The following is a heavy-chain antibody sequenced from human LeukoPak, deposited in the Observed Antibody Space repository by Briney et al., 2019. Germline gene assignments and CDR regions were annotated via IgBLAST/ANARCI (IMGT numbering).Heavy chain of an antibody. Sequence: GESLKISCKGSGYSFTSYWIGWVRQMPGKGLEWMGIIYPGDSDTRYSPSFQGQVTISADKSISTAYLQWSSLKASDTAMYYCARRGYCSGGSCFWSNWFDPWGQGTLVTVSS. CDR2: IYPGDSDT. CDR3: ARRGYCSGGSCFWSNWFDP. CDR1: GYSFTSYW. J-gene: IGHJ5*02. D-gene: IGHD2-15*01. V-gene: IGHV5-51*01.